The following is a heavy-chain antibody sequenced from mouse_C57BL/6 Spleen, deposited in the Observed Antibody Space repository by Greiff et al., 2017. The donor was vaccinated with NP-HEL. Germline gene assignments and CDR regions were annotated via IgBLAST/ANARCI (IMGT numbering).Heavy chain of an antibody. V-gene: IGHV1-7*01. CDR1: GYTFTSYW. CDR2: INPSSGYT. CDR3: ARELYYGNSPLAY. J-gene: IGHJ3*01. D-gene: IGHD2-1*01. Sequence: VQGVESGAELAKPGASVKLSCKASGYTFTSYWMHWVKQRPGQGLEWIGYINPSSGYTKYNQKFKDKATLTADKSSSTAYMQLSSLTYEDSAVYYCARELYYGNSPLAYWGQGTLVTVSA.